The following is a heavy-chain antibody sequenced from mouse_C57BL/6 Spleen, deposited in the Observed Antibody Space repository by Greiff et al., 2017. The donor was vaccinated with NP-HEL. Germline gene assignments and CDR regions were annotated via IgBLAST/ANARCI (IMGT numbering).Heavy chain of an antibody. CDR1: GYTFTSYW. CDR3: ARSITTVVATRYFDV. CDR2: IDPSDSYT. Sequence: VQLQQPGAELVRPGTSVKLSCKASGYTFTSYWMHWVKQRPGQGLEWIGVIDPSDSYTNYNQKFKGKATLTVDTSSSTAYMQLSSLTSEDSAVYYCARSITTVVATRYFDVWGTGTTVTVSS. D-gene: IGHD1-1*01. V-gene: IGHV1-59*01. J-gene: IGHJ1*03.